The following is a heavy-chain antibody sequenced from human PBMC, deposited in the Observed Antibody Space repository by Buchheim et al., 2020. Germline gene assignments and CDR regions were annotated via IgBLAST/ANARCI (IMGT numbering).Heavy chain of an antibody. CDR1: GFTFSSYA. CDR2: ISYDGSNK. Sequence: QVQLVESGGGVVQPGRSLRLSCAASGFTFSSYAMHWVRQAPGKGLEWVAVISYDGSNKYYADSVKGRFTISRENSKNTLYLQMNSLRAEDTAVYYCARARVPGRDYYYGMDVWGQGTT. J-gene: IGHJ6*02. V-gene: IGHV3-30*04. CDR3: ARARVPGRDYYYGMDV.